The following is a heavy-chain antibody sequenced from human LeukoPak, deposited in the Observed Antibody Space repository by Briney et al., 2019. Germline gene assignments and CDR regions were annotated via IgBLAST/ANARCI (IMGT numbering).Heavy chain of an antibody. CDR2: ITGDGSGA. D-gene: IGHD2-21*02. V-gene: IGHV3-74*01. Sequence: PGGSLRLSCAASGFTFSGSWMHWVRQAPGKGLVWVSRITGDGSGATYADSVKGRFTISRDNAKNTVYLQINSLRDEDTAVYYCARFLMVTAGDYWGQGTPVTVSS. J-gene: IGHJ4*02. CDR3: ARFLMVTAGDY. CDR1: GFTFSGSW.